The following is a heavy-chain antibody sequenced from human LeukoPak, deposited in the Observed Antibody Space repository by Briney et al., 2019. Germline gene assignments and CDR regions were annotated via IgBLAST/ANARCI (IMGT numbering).Heavy chain of an antibody. Sequence: GGSLRLSCAAAGFTFSSYEMNWVRQAPGKGLEWVSYISSSGSTIYYADSVKGRFTISRDNAKTSLYLQMNSLRAEDTAVYYCARDDATAMANDAFDIWGQGTMVTVSS. D-gene: IGHD5-18*01. CDR2: ISSSGSTI. J-gene: IGHJ3*02. CDR3: ARDDATAMANDAFDI. CDR1: GFTFSSYE. V-gene: IGHV3-48*03.